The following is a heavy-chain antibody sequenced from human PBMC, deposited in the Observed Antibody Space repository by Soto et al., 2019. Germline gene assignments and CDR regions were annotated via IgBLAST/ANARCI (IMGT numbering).Heavy chain of an antibody. CDR2: IKSKNRGGGTT. J-gene: IGHJ4*02. D-gene: IGHD2-15*01. Sequence: GGSLRLSCAASGFTFSSALMNWVRQSPGKGLEWVGRIKSKNRGGGTTDYAAPVKGRFTISRDDSKNTLYLEVNSLKTEDTAVYYCTTGFSIAWHDHYWGQGTLVTVSS. CDR3: TTGFSIAWHDHY. CDR1: GFTFSSAL. V-gene: IGHV3-15*01.